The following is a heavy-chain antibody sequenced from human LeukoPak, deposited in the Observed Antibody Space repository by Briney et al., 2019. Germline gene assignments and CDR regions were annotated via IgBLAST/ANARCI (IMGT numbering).Heavy chain of an antibody. CDR1: GFTFSSYW. Sequence: PGGSLRLSCAASGFTFSSYWMSWVRQAPGKGLEWVANIKQDGSEKYYVDSVKGRFTISRDNAKNSLYLQMNSLRAEDTAVYYCARATEPAAKTYYYYYYMDVWGKGTTVTISS. J-gene: IGHJ6*03. CDR3: ARATEPAAKTYYYYYYMDV. V-gene: IGHV3-7*01. CDR2: IKQDGSEK. D-gene: IGHD2-2*01.